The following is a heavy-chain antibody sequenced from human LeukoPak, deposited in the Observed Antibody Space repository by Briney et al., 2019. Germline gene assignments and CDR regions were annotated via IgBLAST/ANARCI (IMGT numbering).Heavy chain of an antibody. D-gene: IGHD4-11*01. J-gene: IGHJ4*02. CDR3: AREWQYQFDY. CDR2: ISDRGPA. V-gene: IGHV4-30-2*01. Sequence: PSQTLSLTCTVSRGAITSGGYSWNWIRQPPGKGLEWIGYISDRGPAYYNPSLKSRFTISVDRPKNQFFLTVTSVTAADTAVYYCAREWQYQFDYWGQGSLVTVSS. CDR1: RGAITSGGYS.